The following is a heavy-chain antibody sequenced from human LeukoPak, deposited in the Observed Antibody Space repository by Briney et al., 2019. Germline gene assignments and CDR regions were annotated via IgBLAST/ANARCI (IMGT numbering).Heavy chain of an antibody. CDR2: INHSGST. V-gene: IGHV4-34*01. CDR1: GGSFSGYY. CDR3: ASGRDPY. J-gene: IGHJ4*02. D-gene: IGHD5-24*01. Sequence: SETLSLTCAVYGGSFSGYYWTWIRQPPGRGLEWIGEINHSGSTNYNPSLKSRVTISVDTSKSQCSLKLNSVTAADTAMYYCASGRDPYWGQGTLVTVSS.